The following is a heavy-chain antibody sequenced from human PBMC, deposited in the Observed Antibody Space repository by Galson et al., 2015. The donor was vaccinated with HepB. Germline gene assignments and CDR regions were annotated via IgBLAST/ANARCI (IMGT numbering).Heavy chain of an antibody. CDR1: GGTFSSYA. Sequence: SVKVSCKASGGTFSSYAISWVRQAPGQGLEWMGGVIPIFGTANYAQKFQGRVTITADESTSTAYMELSSLRSEDTAVYYCAREDCSSTSCYRPAYYYYMDVWGKGTTVTVSS. J-gene: IGHJ6*03. CDR3: AREDCSSTSCYRPAYYYYMDV. CDR2: VIPIFGTA. V-gene: IGHV1-69*13. D-gene: IGHD2-2*02.